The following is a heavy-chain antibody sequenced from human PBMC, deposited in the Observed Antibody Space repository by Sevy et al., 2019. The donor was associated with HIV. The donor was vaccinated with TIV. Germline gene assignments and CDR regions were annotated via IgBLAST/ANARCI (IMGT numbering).Heavy chain of an antibody. CDR1: GFTFGDYA. J-gene: IGHJ6*02. CDR2: IRSKAYGGTT. CDR3: TSCFVVVPAAIPGRYYYYGMDV. D-gene: IGHD2-2*02. V-gene: IGHV3-49*04. Sequence: GGSLRLSCTASGFTFGDYAMSWVRQAPGKGLEWVGFIRSKAYGGTTEYAASVKGRFTISRDDSKSIAYLQMNSLKTEDTAVYYCTSCFVVVPAAIPGRYYYYGMDVWGQGTTVTVSS.